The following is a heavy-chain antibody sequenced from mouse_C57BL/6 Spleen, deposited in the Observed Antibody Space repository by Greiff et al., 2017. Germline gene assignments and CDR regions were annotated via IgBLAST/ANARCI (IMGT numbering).Heavy chain of an antibody. Sequence: QVQLQQPGAELVKPGASVKVSCKASGYTFTSYWMHWVKKRPGQGLEWIGRIHPSVSDTNYNKKFKGKATLTVDKSSSTAYTQLSSLTSEDSAVYYCAIRYGNYDYAMDYWGQGTSVTVSS. J-gene: IGHJ4*01. V-gene: IGHV1-74*01. D-gene: IGHD2-1*01. CDR2: IHPSVSDT. CDR1: GYTFTSYW. CDR3: AIRYGNYDYAMDY.